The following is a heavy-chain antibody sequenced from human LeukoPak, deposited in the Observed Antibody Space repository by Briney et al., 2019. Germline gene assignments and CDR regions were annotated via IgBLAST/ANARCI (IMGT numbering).Heavy chain of an antibody. CDR1: GGSISSNYYY. D-gene: IGHD5-12*01. CDR3: ARQLWGYDLQPAAFDI. CDR2: GYYSGST. Sequence: PSETLSLTCTVSGGSISSNYYYWGWIRQPPGKGLEWIGSGYYSGSTYYNPSLKSRVTISVDTSKNQFSLKLSSVAAADTAVYYCARQLWGYDLQPAAFDIWGQGTMVTVSS. J-gene: IGHJ3*02. V-gene: IGHV4-39*01.